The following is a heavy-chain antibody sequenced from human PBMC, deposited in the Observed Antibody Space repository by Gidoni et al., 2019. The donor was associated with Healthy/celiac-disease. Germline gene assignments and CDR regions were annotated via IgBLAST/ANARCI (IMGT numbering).Heavy chain of an antibody. CDR2: ISWNSGSI. V-gene: IGHV3-9*01. Sequence: EVQLVESGGGLVQPGRSLRLSCAASGFTFDDYAMHWVRPAPGKGREWVSGISWNSGSIGYADSVQGRFTISRDNAKHSLYLQMHSLRAEDTALYYCAKDIHYYYDSSGRTFDYWGQGTLVTVSS. D-gene: IGHD3-22*01. CDR3: AKDIHYYYDSSGRTFDY. CDR1: GFTFDDYA. J-gene: IGHJ4*02.